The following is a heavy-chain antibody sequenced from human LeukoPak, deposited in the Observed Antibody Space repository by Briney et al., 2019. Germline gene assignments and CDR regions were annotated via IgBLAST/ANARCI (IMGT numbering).Heavy chain of an antibody. CDR2: ITVDNGNR. J-gene: IGHJ4*02. V-gene: IGHV1-3*01. D-gene: IGHD3-16*02. Sequence: ASVKVSCKAPGYSFTRHDIHWVRQAPGQRPEWMGRITVDNGNRKYSQKFQGRVTITRDTSATTAYMELSNLRSEDTAVYYCARDTFTFGGVIVLDYWGQGTLVTVSS. CDR1: GYSFTRHD. CDR3: ARDTFTFGGVIVLDY.